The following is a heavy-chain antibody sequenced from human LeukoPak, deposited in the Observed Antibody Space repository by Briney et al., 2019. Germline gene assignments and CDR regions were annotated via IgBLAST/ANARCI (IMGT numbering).Heavy chain of an antibody. CDR2: FDPEDGET. CDR1: GYTLTELS. J-gene: IGHJ5*02. V-gene: IGHV1-24*01. D-gene: IGHD3-16*02. Sequence: ASVKVSCKVSGYTLTELSMHWVRQAPGKGLEWMGGFDPEDGETIYAQKFQGRVTMTEDTSTDTAYMELSSLRSEDTAVYYCARSHRELSKRSFDPWGQGTLVTVSS. CDR3: ARSHRELSKRSFDP.